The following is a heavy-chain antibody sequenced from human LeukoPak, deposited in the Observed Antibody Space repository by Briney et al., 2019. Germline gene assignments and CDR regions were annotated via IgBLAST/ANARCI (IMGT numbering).Heavy chain of an antibody. V-gene: IGHV3-48*03. CDR2: ISSSGSTI. CDR1: GFTFSSYE. J-gene: IGHJ3*02. D-gene: IGHD6-19*01. Sequence: GGSLRLSCGASGFTFSSYEMNWVRQAPGKGLEWVSYISSSGSTIYYADSVKGRFTISRDNAKNSLYLQMNSLRAEDTAVYYCARMGYSSGWRLGDAFDIGGQGTMVTVSS. CDR3: ARMGYSSGWRLGDAFDI.